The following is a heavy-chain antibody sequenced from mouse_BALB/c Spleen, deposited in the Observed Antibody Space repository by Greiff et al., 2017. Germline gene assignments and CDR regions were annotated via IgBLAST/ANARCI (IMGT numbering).Heavy chain of an antibody. CDR1: GYSFTGYY. Sequence: EVKLMESGPELVKPGASVKISCKASGYSFTGYYMHWVKQSHVKSLEWIGRINPYNGATSYNQNFKDKASLTVDKSSSTAYMELHSLTSEDSAVYYCAMLHPPYAMDYWGQGTSVTVSS. J-gene: IGHJ4*01. V-gene: IGHV1-31*01. CDR3: AMLHPPYAMDY. CDR2: INPYNGAT.